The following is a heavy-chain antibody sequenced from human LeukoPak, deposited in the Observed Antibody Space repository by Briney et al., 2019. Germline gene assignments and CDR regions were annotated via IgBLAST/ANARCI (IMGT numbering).Heavy chain of an antibody. CDR2: ITSSSSYM. Sequence: GGSLRLSCAASGFTFSSYNMNWVRRTPGKGLEWVSSITSSSSYMFYADSVRGRFTISRDNAENSLYLQMNSLRAEDTALYYCARDGDSIAVAFWGKGTTVTVSS. CDR3: ARDGDSIAVAF. V-gene: IGHV3-21*04. J-gene: IGHJ6*04. CDR1: GFTFSSYN. D-gene: IGHD6-19*01.